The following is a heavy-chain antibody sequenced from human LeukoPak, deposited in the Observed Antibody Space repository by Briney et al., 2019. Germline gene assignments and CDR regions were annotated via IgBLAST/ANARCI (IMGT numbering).Heavy chain of an antibody. D-gene: IGHD5-12*01. CDR3: AKGTSNTKYSGFAFDAFDI. CDR2: ISYDGSNK. J-gene: IGHJ3*02. Sequence: GGSLRLSCAASGFTFSSYGMHWVRQAPGKGLEWVAVISYDGSNKYYADSVKGRFTISRDNSKNTLYLQMNSLRAEDTAVYYCAKGTSNTKYSGFAFDAFDIWGQGTMVTVSS. V-gene: IGHV3-30*18. CDR1: GFTFSSYG.